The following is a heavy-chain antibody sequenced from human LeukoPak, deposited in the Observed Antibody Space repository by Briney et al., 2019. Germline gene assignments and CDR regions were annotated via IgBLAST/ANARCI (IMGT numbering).Heavy chain of an antibody. J-gene: IGHJ3*02. V-gene: IGHV1-2*02. CDR3: ARSKSIYGDYEIIHAFDI. Sequence: ASVKVSCKASGYTFTGYYMHWVRQAPGQGLEWMGWINPNSGGTNYAQKFQGRVTMTRDTSISTAYMELSSLRSEDTAVYYCARSKSIYGDYEIIHAFDIWGQGTMVTVSS. CDR2: INPNSGGT. CDR1: GYTFTGYY. D-gene: IGHD4-17*01.